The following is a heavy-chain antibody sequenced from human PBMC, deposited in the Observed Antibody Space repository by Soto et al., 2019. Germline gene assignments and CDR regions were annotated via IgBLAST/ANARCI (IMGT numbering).Heavy chain of an antibody. D-gene: IGHD3-22*01. CDR3: ASRNVGYYDSSGYYYQLLWFDP. J-gene: IGHJ5*02. CDR2: IYYSGST. CDR1: GGSISSGDYY. V-gene: IGHV4-30-4*01. Sequence: SETLSLTCTVSGGSISSGDYYWSWIRQPPGKGLEWIGYIYYSGSTYYNPSLKSRVTISVDTSKNQFSLKLSSVTAADTAVYYCASRNVGYYDSSGYYYQLLWFDPRGQGTLVTVSS.